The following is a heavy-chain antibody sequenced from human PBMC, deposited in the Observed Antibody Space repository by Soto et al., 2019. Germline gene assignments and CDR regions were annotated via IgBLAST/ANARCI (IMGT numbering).Heavy chain of an antibody. V-gene: IGHV3-33*01. D-gene: IGHD3-16*01. CDR2: IWYDGSKK. CDR1: GFTLSNVG. CDR3: ARDAHMIGGVRYGMDV. J-gene: IGHJ6*02. Sequence: QVQLVESGGGVVQPGGSLRLSCTASGFTLSNVGMHWVRQAPGKGLEWVAIIWYDGSKKVYGDSVKGRFTISRDTSKNTLYLQMNNVIVEDTALYYCARDAHMIGGVRYGMDVWGQGTTVTVSS.